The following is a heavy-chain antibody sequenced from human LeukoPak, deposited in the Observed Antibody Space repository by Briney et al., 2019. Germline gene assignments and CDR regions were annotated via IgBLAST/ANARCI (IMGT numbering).Heavy chain of an antibody. CDR3: ARADSSSSLFDY. Sequence: SETLSLTCTVSGGSISSYYWSWIRQPPGTGLEWIGYIYYSGSTNYNPSLKSRVTISVDTSKNQFSLKLSSVTAADTAVYYCARADSSSSLFDYWGQGTLVTVSS. V-gene: IGHV4-59*01. J-gene: IGHJ4*02. CDR1: GGSISSYY. CDR2: IYYSGST. D-gene: IGHD6-6*01.